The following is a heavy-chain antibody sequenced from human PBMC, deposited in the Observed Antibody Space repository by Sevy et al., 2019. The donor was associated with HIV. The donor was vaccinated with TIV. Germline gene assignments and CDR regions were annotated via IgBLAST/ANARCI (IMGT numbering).Heavy chain of an antibody. CDR3: ARDRIVVVPAAITGWFDP. CDR1: GYTFTSYG. D-gene: IGHD2-2*02. CDR2: ISAYNGNT. J-gene: IGHJ5*02. V-gene: IGHV1-18*01. Sequence: ASVKVSCKASGYTFTSYGISWVRQAPGQGLEWMGWISAYNGNTNYAQKLQGRVNMTTDTSTRAAYMELRSLRSEDTAVYYCARDRIVVVPAAITGWFDPWGQGTLVTVSS.